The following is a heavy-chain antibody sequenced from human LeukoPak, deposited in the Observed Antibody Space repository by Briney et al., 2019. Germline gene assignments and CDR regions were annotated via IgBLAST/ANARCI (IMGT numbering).Heavy chain of an antibody. CDR2: ISSGDNTI. CDR3: ARVMGNYATDY. CDR1: GFTFSDYY. Sequence: GGSLRLSCAASGFTFSDYYMSRIRQAPGKGLEWVSYISSGDNTIYYADSVKGRFTMSRDNAKNSLYLQMNSLRAEDTAVYYCARVMGNYATDYWGQGTLVTVSS. D-gene: IGHD1-7*01. J-gene: IGHJ4*02. V-gene: IGHV3-11*04.